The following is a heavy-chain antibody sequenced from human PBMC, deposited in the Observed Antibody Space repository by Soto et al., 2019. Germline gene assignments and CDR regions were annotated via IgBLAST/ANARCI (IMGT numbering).Heavy chain of an antibody. J-gene: IGHJ4*02. CDR3: ARGVDCSGGSRFTFDY. CDR2: IYHSGST. V-gene: IGHV4-30-2*01. CDR1: GGSISSGGYS. Sequence: QLQLQESGSGLVKPSQTLSLTCAVSGGSISSGGYSWSWIRQPPGKGLEWIGYIYHSGSTYYNPSLKSRVTISVDRSKNQFSLKLSSVTAADTAVYYCARGVDCSGGSRFTFDYWGQGTLVTVSS. D-gene: IGHD2-15*01.